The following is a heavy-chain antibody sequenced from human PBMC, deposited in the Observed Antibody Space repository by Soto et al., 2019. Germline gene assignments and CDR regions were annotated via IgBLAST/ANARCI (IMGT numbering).Heavy chain of an antibody. CDR2: ISYDGTNR. V-gene: IGHV3-30-3*01. CDR3: ARESSSTVTTGGGGSAKDY. J-gene: IGHJ4*02. Sequence: QVHLVESGGGVVQPGRSLRLSCAASGLTCSNYAMHWVRQAPGKGLEWVAFISYDGTNRCYPDSVKGRFTISRDNSKNTLYLQMNSLKTEDTAVYYCARESSSTVTTGGGGSAKDYWGQGTLVTVSS. CDR1: GLTCSNYA. D-gene: IGHD4-17*01.